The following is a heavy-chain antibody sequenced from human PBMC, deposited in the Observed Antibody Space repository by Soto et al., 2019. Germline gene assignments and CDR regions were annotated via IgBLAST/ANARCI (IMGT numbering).Heavy chain of an antibody. D-gene: IGHD2-15*01. CDR2: IIPIFGTA. CDR3: ARIGYGRGGSGFFFDY. V-gene: IGHV1-69*01. J-gene: IGHJ4*02. Sequence: QVQLVPSGAEVKKPGSSVKVSCKASGGTFRSYAISWVRQAPGQGLEWMGGIIPIFGTANYAQKFQGRVTITADESTSTAYMELRRLRSEDTAVYYCARIGYGRGGSGFFFDYWGQGTLVTVSS. CDR1: GGTFRSYA.